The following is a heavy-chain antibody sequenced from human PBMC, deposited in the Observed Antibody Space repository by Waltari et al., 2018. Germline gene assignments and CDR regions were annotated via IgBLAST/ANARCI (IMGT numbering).Heavy chain of an antibody. Sequence: SNGGYYWSWIRQHPGEGLEWIGYIYYSGTTYYNPSLKSRVTISVDTSKNQFSLNVTSVTAADTAVYYCARTPVVTPTGAWFDRWGQGTLVTVSS. J-gene: IGHJ5*02. CDR3: ARTPVVTPTGAWFDR. D-gene: IGHD2-21*02. CDR1: SNGGYY. CDR2: IYYSGTT. V-gene: IGHV4-31*02.